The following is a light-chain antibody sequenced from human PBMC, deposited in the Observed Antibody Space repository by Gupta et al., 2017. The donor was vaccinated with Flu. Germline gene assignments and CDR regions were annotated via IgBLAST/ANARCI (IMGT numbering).Light chain of an antibody. CDR1: SSNIGNNY. J-gene: IGLJ1*01. CDR3: GTWDSGLSVYV. CDR2: DDN. Sequence: KVTISCSGSSSNIGNNYVSWYQQLPGTAPKRRSYDDNKRPSGIPDRFSGSKAGTSATLGITGLQTGDEAEYYCGTWDSGLSVYVFGTGTKVTVL. V-gene: IGLV1-51*01.